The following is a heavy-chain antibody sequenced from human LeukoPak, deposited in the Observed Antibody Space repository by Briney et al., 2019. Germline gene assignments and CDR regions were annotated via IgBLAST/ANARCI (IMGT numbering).Heavy chain of an antibody. D-gene: IGHD5-12*01. J-gene: IGHJ4*02. CDR2: ISYDGSNK. V-gene: IGHV3-30*03. Sequence: GGSLRLSCAASGFTFSSYDMHWVRQAPGKGLEWVAVISYDGSNKYYADSVKGRFTISRDNAKTSLYLQMDSLRAEDTAVYYCARNRGWLQFDYWGQGTLVTVSS. CDR3: ARNRGWLQFDY. CDR1: GFTFSSYD.